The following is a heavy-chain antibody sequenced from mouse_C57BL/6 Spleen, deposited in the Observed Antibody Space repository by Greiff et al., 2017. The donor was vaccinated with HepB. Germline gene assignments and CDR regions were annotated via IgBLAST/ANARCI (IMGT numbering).Heavy chain of an antibody. J-gene: IGHJ1*03. V-gene: IGHV1-39*01. CDR3: ARFPYYGSSYVYWYFDV. D-gene: IGHD1-1*01. Sequence: VQLKQSGPELVKPGASVKISCKASGYSFTDYNMNWVKQSNGKSLEWIGVINPNYGTTSYNQKFKGKATLTVDQSSSTAYMQLNSLTSEDSAVYYCARFPYYGSSYVYWYFDVWGTGTTVTVSS. CDR2: INPNYGTT. CDR1: GYSFTDYN.